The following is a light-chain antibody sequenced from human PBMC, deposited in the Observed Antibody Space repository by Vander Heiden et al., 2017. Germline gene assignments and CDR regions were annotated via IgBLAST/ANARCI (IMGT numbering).Light chain of an antibody. Sequence: DIVMTQSPDSLAVSLGERATINCKSSQSVLYSSNNKNYLAWYQQKPGQPPKLLIYWASTRESGVPDRFSGSGSGTDFTLTISSLQAEDVAVYYCQQYYSTPYTFGPGTKLEIQ. V-gene: IGKV4-1*01. CDR1: QSVLYSSNNKNY. CDR2: WAS. CDR3: QQYYSTPYT. J-gene: IGKJ2*01.